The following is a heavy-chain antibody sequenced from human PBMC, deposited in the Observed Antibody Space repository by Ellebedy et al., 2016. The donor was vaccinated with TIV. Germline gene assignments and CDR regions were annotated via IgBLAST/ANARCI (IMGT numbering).Heavy chain of an antibody. D-gene: IGHD6-19*01. CDR2: ISWDSRTF. Sequence: PGGSLRLSCAASGFSFAEFAMHWVRQAPGESMEWVSTISWDSRTFLYSDSVECRFTVSRENAKNSLYLQMDSLRTEDTAFYFCAKEFSSCWITSQYGHWGQGTLVTVSS. V-gene: IGHV3-9*01. CDR3: AKEFSSCWITSQYGH. J-gene: IGHJ4*02. CDR1: GFSFAEFA.